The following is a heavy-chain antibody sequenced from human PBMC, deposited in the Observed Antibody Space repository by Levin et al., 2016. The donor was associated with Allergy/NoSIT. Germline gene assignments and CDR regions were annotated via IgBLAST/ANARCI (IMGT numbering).Heavy chain of an antibody. V-gene: IGHV1-69*06. CDR2: IIPIFGTA. CDR3: ARVGYDYKIFYGMDV. Sequence: SVKVSCKASGGTFSSYAISWVRQAPGQGLEWMGGIIPIFGTANYAQKFQGRVTITADKSTSTAYMELSSLRSEDTAVYYCARVGYDYKIFYGMDVWGQGTTVTVSS. D-gene: IGHD4-11*01. J-gene: IGHJ6*02. CDR1: GGTFSSYA.